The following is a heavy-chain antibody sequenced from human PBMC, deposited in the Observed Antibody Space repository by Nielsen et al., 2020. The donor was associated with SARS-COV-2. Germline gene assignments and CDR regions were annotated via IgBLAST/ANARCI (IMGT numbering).Heavy chain of an antibody. J-gene: IGHJ4*02. CDR2: ISWNSGSI. CDR3: AKDMWAAAGSFDY. CDR1: GFPFDNYA. Sequence: GKSLKISCAASGFPFDNYAMHWVRQAPGKGLEWVSGISWNSGSIGYADSVKGRFTISRDNAKNSLYLQMNSLRAEDTALYYCAKDMWAAAGSFDYWGQGTLVTVSS. D-gene: IGHD6-13*01. V-gene: IGHV3-9*01.